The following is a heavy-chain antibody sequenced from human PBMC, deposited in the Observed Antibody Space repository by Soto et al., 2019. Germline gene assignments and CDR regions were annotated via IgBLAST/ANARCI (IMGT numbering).Heavy chain of an antibody. Sequence: SLRLSCAASGFTFSDYAMSWVRQPPGKGLEWVSAISGSGGYTYYADAVRGRFTISRDNSKNTVFLQMNSLRAEDTAVYYCRQSSSSRPDFAYRMDVWGQGTTVTVSS. V-gene: IGHV3-23*01. D-gene: IGHD6-6*01. CDR2: ISGSGGYT. CDR1: GFTFSDYA. J-gene: IGHJ6*02. CDR3: RQSSSSRPDFAYRMDV.